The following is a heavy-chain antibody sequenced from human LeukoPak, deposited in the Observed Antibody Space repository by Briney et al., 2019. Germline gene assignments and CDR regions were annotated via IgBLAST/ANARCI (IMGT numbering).Heavy chain of an antibody. V-gene: IGHV5-51*01. CDR3: ARHQGIAVAGTDY. CDR1: GYSFTSYW. J-gene: IGHJ4*02. D-gene: IGHD6-19*01. Sequence: GESLKISCKGSGYSFTSYWIGWVRQMPGKRLEWMGTIYPGDSDTRYSPSFQGQVTISADKSISTAYLQWGSLKASDTAMYYCARHQGIAVAGTDYWGQGTLVTVSS. CDR2: IYPGDSDT.